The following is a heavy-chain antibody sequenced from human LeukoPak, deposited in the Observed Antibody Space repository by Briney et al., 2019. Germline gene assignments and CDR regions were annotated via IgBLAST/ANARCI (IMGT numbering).Heavy chain of an antibody. CDR1: SASISSSPHF. V-gene: IGHV4-39*02. Sequence: SETLSLTCIVSSASISSSPHFWAWIRQSPGKGLEWIGSISYSGTTYYNPSLKSRVTISVDTSENHFSLKLSSVTAADTAVYYCAANSADYNTLGSSYKVWGQGTLVTVSS. J-gene: IGHJ4*02. CDR2: ISYSGTT. CDR3: AANSADYNTLGSSYKV. D-gene: IGHD3-10*01.